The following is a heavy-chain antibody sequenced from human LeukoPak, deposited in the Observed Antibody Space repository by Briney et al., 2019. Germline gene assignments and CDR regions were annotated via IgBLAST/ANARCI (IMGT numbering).Heavy chain of an antibody. Sequence: SVKVSCKASGGTFSSYAISWVRQAPGQGLEWMGRIIPILGIANYAQKFQGRVTITADKSTSTAYMELSSLRSEDTAVYYCASFDVLYCSSTSCSRGYVFDYWGQGTLVTVSS. CDR1: GGTFSSYA. D-gene: IGHD2-2*01. CDR2: IIPILGIA. V-gene: IGHV1-69*04. CDR3: ASFDVLYCSSTSCSRGYVFDY. J-gene: IGHJ4*02.